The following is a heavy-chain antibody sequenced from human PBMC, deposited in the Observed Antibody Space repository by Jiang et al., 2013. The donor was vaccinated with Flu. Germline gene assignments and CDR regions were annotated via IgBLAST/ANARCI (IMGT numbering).Heavy chain of an antibody. CDR1: GYSVSSNSGT. CDR2: TYYRSKWYN. J-gene: IGHJ4*02. V-gene: IGHV6-1*01. D-gene: IGHD3-9*01. CDR3: TMGWHWFNY. Sequence: QTLSLTCDISGYSVSSNSGTWNWIRQSPSRGLEWLGKTYYRSKWYNDYPSFVKSRIIIGPDTSKNQFSLQLSSVTPEDTAVYYCTMGWHWFNYWGQGTPVIVSS.